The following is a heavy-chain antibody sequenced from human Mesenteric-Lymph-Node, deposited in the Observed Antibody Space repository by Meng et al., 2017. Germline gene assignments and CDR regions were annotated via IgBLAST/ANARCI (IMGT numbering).Heavy chain of an antibody. CDR1: GFTFSTSW. Sequence: GESLKISCAASGFTFSTSWMSWVRQAPGKGLEWVANIKQDASEKNYGDSVKGRFTISRDNAKNSLYLQMSSLRAEDTAVYYCALLRDKRSSYGMDVWGQGTTVTVSS. J-gene: IGHJ6*02. CDR3: ALLRDKRSSYGMDV. V-gene: IGHV3-7*01. CDR2: IKQDASEK. D-gene: IGHD6-6*01.